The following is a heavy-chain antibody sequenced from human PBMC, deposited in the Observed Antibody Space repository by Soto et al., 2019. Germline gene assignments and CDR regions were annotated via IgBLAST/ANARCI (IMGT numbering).Heavy chain of an antibody. D-gene: IGHD2-8*02. CDR1: GFTFNNYA. CDR2: ISGGDDST. J-gene: IGHJ6*01. CDR3: VKDWTGDTCPCMDV. V-gene: IGHV3-23*01. Sequence: EVQLLESGGGLVQPGGSLRLSCAASGFTFNNYAMTWVRQAPGKGLEWVSTISGGDDSTYYADSVKGRLTISRDNSKNALYLQMSSLRAEDTALYYCVKDWTGDTCPCMDVWGQGTTVTVSS.